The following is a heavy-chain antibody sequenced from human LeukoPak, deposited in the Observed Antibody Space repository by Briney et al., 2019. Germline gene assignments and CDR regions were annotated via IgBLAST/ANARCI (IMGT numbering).Heavy chain of an antibody. J-gene: IGHJ3*02. CDR2: ISTSSNYI. Sequence: GGSLRLSCAASGFTFSSYSMNWVRQAPGKGLEWVSSISTSSNYIYYADSVKGRFTISRDNAKNTVYLQMNSLRAEDTAVYYCARAKRNGFDIWGQGTMVTVS. V-gene: IGHV3-21*01. CDR3: ARAKRNGFDI. CDR1: GFTFSSYS.